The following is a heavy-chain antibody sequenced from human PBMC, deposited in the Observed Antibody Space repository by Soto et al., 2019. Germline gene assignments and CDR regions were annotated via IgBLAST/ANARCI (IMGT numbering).Heavy chain of an antibody. Sequence: TLSLTCIVSCGSISSGVYYWNWIREHPGMGLEWIGYIYYSGSTYYNPSLKSRVTISVDTSKHQFSLKLSSVTAADTAVYYCARETGDRGSKNGSGGFGMGVWGQGTTVTVSS. J-gene: IGHJ6*02. CDR2: IYYSGST. D-gene: IGHD7-27*01. CDR1: CGSISSGVYY. CDR3: ARETGDRGSKNGSGGFGMGV. V-gene: IGHV4-31*03.